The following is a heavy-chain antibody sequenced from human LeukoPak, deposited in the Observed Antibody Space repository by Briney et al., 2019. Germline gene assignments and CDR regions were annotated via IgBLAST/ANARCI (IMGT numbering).Heavy chain of an antibody. CDR3: AREAPAIVVVPAAINLFDAFDI. CDR2: IYTSGST. CDR1: GGSISSGSYY. D-gene: IGHD2-2*02. V-gene: IGHV4-61*02. Sequence: SQTLSLTCTVSGGSISSGSYYWSWIRQPAGKGLEWIGRIYTSGSTNYNPSLKSRVTISVDTSKNQSSLKLSSVTAADTAVYYCAREAPAIVVVPAAINLFDAFDIWGQGTMVTVSS. J-gene: IGHJ3*02.